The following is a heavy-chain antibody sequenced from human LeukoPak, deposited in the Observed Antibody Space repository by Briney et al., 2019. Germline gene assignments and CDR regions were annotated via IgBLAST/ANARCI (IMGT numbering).Heavy chain of an antibody. D-gene: IGHD2-2*02. CDR1: AFKFDDYG. CDR2: INCNGGSR. J-gene: IGHJ5*02. CDR3: ARDRCSSTSCYNTPNWFDP. Sequence: GGSLSLSCAASAFKFDDYGMSWVRQVPGKGLEWVSGINCNGGSRGYADSVKGRFTISRDNAKNSVYLQMNSLRSEDTAFYHCARDRCSSTSCYNTPNWFDPWGQGTLVTVSS. V-gene: IGHV3-20*01.